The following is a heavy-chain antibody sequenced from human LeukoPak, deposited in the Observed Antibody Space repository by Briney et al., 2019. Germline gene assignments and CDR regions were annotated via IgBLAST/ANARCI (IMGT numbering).Heavy chain of an antibody. J-gene: IGHJ4*02. D-gene: IGHD6-19*01. CDR1: GFTFSSYS. CDR2: ISYDGSNK. V-gene: IGHV3-30*03. Sequence: PGGSLRLSCAASGFTFSSYSMNWVRQAPGKGLEWVAVISYDGSNKYYADSVKGRFTISRDNSKNTLYLQMNSLRAEDTAVYYCARDIWRYSSGWYYWGQGTLVTVSS. CDR3: ARDIWRYSSGWYY.